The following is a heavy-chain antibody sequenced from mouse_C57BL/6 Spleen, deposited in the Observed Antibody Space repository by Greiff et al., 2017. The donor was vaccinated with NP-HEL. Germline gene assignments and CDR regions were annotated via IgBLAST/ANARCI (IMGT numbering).Heavy chain of an antibody. J-gene: IGHJ2*01. Sequence: VQGVESGAELVKPGASVKISCKASGYAFSSYWMNWVKQRPGKGLEWIGQIYPGDGDTNYNGKFKGKATLTADKSSSTAYMQLSSLTSEDSAVYFCARDYYGSSPYFDYWGQGTTLTDSS. D-gene: IGHD1-1*01. CDR2: IYPGDGDT. CDR1: GYAFSSYW. V-gene: IGHV1-80*01. CDR3: ARDYYGSSPYFDY.